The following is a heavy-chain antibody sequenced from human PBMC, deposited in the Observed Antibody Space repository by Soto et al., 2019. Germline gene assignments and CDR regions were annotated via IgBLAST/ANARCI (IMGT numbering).Heavy chain of an antibody. J-gene: IGHJ6*02. CDR2: ISDSGRTI. CDR1: GFTFSAYE. Sequence: GGSLRFSCSASGFTFSAYEMNWVRQAPGKGLEWVSYISDSGRTIYYADSVKGRFTVSRDDAQNSVYLQMDSLRAEDTAVYYCARDLLHXDFWSGYSAYFYYGMDVWGPGTTVTVSS. CDR3: ARDLLHXDFWSGYSAYFYYGMDV. V-gene: IGHV3-48*03. D-gene: IGHD3-3*01.